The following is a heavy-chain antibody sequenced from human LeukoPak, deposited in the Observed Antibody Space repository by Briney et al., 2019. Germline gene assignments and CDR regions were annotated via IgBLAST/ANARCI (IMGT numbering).Heavy chain of an antibody. CDR1: GITLSNYG. CDR2: LSGSVGGT. V-gene: IGHV3-23*01. Sequence: GGSLRLSRGVSGITLSNYGMSWVRQAPGKGLEWVAGLSGSVGGTNYADSVKGRFTISRDNSKNTLFLQMDRLRAEDTAVYFCAKRGVVVRVFLVGFHKEAYYFDSWGQGAQVTVSS. J-gene: IGHJ4*02. CDR3: AKRGVVVRVFLVGFHKEAYYFDS. D-gene: IGHD3-16*02.